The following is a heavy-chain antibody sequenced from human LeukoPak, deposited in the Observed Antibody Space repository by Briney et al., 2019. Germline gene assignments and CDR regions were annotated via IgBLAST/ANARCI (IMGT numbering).Heavy chain of an antibody. CDR1: GFTFDDYA. CDR2: ISWNSGSI. Sequence: GGSLRLSCAASGFTFDDYAMHWVRQAPGKGLEWVSGISWNSGSIGYADSVKGRFTISRDNAKNSLYLQMNSLRAEDTALYYCAKGDTAMVTVNYFDYWGQGTLVTVSS. J-gene: IGHJ4*02. D-gene: IGHD5-18*01. V-gene: IGHV3-9*01. CDR3: AKGDTAMVTVNYFDY.